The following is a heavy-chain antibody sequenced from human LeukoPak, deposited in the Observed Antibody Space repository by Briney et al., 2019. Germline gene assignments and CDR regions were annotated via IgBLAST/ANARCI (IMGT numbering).Heavy chain of an antibody. CDR3: ARGCSSWYGDYFDY. CDR2: INHSGST. D-gene: IGHD6-13*01. CDR1: GGSFSGYY. Sequence: SETLSLTCAVYGGSFSGYYWSWIRQPPGKGLEWIGEINHSGSTNYNPSLKSRVTISVDTSKNQFSLKLSSVTAADTAVYYCARGCSSWYGDYFDYWGQGTLVTVSS. V-gene: IGHV4-34*01. J-gene: IGHJ4*02.